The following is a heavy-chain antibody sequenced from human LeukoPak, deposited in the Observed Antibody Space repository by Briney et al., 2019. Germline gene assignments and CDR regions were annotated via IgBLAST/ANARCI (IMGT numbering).Heavy chain of an antibody. CDR2: ISSSSIYI. CDR3: ARELDSSGYYYFDY. CDR1: GFTFSSYS. J-gene: IGHJ4*02. Sequence: PGXXXXLSCAASGFTFSSYSMNWVRQAPGKGLEWVSSISSSSIYIYYADSVKRRFTISRDNAKNSLYLQMNGLRAEDTAVYYCARELDSSGYYYFDYWGQGTLVTVSS. V-gene: IGHV3-21*01. D-gene: IGHD3-22*01.